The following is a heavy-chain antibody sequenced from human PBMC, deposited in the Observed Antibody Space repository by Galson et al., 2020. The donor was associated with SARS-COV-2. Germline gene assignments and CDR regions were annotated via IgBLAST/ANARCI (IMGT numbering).Heavy chain of an antibody. Sequence: GKGLEWVSFISSDDNTIFYADSVNGRFTISRDHAKKSLYLQMNSLRAEDTAVYYCAGANYYDELGYYLRFYYDAMDVWGQGTTVTVSS. CDR2: ISSDDNTI. V-gene: IGHV3-11*01. D-gene: IGHD3-22*01. J-gene: IGHJ6*02. CDR3: AGANYYDELGYYLRFYYDAMDV.